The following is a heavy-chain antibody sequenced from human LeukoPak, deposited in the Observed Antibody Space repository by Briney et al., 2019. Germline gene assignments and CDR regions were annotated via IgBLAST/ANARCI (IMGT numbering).Heavy chain of an antibody. Sequence: ASVKVSCKASGYTFTGYYMHWVRQAPGQGLEWMGWINPNSGGTNYAQKFQGRVTMTRDTSISTAYMELSRLRSDDTAVYYCARETSGARRTAFDNWGQGTMVTVSS. CDR2: INPNSGGT. CDR3: ARETSGARRTAFDN. J-gene: IGHJ3*02. CDR1: GYTFTGYY. D-gene: IGHD3-10*01. V-gene: IGHV1-2*02.